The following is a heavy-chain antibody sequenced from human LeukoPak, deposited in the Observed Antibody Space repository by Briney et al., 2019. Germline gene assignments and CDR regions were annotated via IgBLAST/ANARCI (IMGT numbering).Heavy chain of an antibody. D-gene: IGHD5-18*01. CDR3: AKAYGGFSYGDFDS. CDR1: GFTFSGYA. Sequence: GGSLRLFCAASGFTFSGYAMSWVRQAPGQGLEWVSTIGGSGGSTFFADSVKGRFPISRDNSKNTLHLQMNSLRAEDTAVYYCAKAYGGFSYGDFDSWGQGTLVTVSS. J-gene: IGHJ4*02. CDR2: IGGSGGST. V-gene: IGHV3-23*01.